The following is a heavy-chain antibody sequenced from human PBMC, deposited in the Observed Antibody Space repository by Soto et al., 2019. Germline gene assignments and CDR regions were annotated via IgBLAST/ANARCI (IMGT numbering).Heavy chain of an antibody. V-gene: IGHV2-5*02. Sequence: QITLNESGPTPVKPTQTLTLTCTFSGFSFSTSQVGVGWIRQPPGKAQEWLAIIYWDDDKRYSPSLRSRLTITKDTSKNQVVLTMTNMDPVDTATYFYAHRPGGYMSGWDNGYFDYWGRGALVTVSS. CDR3: AHRPGGYMSGWDNGYFDY. CDR1: GFSFSTSQVG. J-gene: IGHJ4*02. D-gene: IGHD6-19*01. CDR2: IYWDDDK.